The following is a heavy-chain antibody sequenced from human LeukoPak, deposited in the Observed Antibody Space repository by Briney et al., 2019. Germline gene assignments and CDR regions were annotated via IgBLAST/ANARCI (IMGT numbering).Heavy chain of an antibody. CDR1: GYTFTSYG. CDR2: ISAYNGNT. Sequence: GASVKVSCKASGYTFTSYGMSWVRQAPGQGLERMGWISAYNGNTNYAQKFQGRVSMTTDTSTSTAYMELRSLRSDDTAVYYCARNRIYDYDSSGYYDYWGQGTLVTVSS. J-gene: IGHJ4*02. V-gene: IGHV1-18*01. D-gene: IGHD3-22*01. CDR3: ARNRIYDYDSSGYYDY.